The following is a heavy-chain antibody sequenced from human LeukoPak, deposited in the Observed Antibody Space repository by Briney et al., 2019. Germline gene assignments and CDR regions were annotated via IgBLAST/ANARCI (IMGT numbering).Heavy chain of an antibody. CDR2: IYTSGST. V-gene: IGHV4-4*07. J-gene: IGHJ4*02. CDR1: GGSLSTYY. Sequence: PSETLSLTCTVSGGSLSTYYWSWIRQPAGKGLEWIGRIYTSGSTNYNPSLKSRVTMSVDTSKNQFSLKLSSVTAADTAVYYCARDLDYRNALDYWGQGTLVTVSS. D-gene: IGHD4-11*01. CDR3: ARDLDYRNALDY.